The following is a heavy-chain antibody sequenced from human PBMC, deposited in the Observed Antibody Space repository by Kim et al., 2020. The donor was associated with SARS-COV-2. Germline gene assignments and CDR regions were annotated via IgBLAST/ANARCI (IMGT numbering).Heavy chain of an antibody. Sequence: ASVKVSCKASGYTFTSYAMHWVRQAPGQRLEWMGWINAGNGNTKYSQKFQGRVTITRDTSASTAYMELSSLRSEDTAVYYCARDPRYFDWFANHPHWFDPWGQGTLVTVSS. V-gene: IGHV1-3*01. CDR2: INAGNGNT. CDR3: ARDPRYFDWFANHPHWFDP. CDR1: GYTFTSYA. D-gene: IGHD3-9*01. J-gene: IGHJ5*02.